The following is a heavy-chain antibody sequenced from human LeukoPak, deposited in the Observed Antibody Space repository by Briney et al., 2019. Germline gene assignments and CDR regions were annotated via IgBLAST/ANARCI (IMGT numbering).Heavy chain of an antibody. CDR3: AKDPSVSWYWYFQH. CDR1: GFTFSSYA. V-gene: IGHV3-23*01. D-gene: IGHD2-15*01. Sequence: TGGSLRLSCAASGFTFSSYAMSWVRQAPGKGLEWVSGISESGGTTYYADSVKGRFTISRDNSKNKLSLQMNSLRAEDTAVYYCAKDPSVSWYWYFQHWGQGTLVTVSS. J-gene: IGHJ1*01. CDR2: ISESGGTT.